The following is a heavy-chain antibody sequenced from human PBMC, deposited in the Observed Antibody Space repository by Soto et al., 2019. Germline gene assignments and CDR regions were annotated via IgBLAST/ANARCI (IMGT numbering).Heavy chain of an antibody. D-gene: IGHD3-3*01. Sequence: QVQLQQWGAGLLKPSETLSLTCAVYGGSFSGYYWSWIRQPPGKGLEWIGEINHSGSTNYNLSLRSRVTISVDTSKNQFSLKLSSVTAADTAVYYCARGSSRGYYINGGQGTLVTVSS. J-gene: IGHJ4*02. CDR2: INHSGST. CDR1: GGSFSGYY. V-gene: IGHV4-34*01. CDR3: ARGSSRGYYIN.